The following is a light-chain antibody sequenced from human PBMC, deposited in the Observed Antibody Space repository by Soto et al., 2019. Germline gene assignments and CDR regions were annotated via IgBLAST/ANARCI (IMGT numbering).Light chain of an antibody. CDR1: QDISGW. Sequence: IQMTQAPSTLSASVGDRVIITCRASQDISGWLALYQQKPGKNPKLLVFDDSSFEDGVPSRFSGSVSGTEFTLTVSNLQSHDFATYNCQHYRTRSPVTFGGGTKVDI. J-gene: IGKJ4*01. CDR3: QHYRTRSPVT. CDR2: DDS. V-gene: IGKV1-5*01.